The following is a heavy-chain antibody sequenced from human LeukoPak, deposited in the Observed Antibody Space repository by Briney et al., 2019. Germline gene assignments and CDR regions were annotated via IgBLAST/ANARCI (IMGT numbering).Heavy chain of an antibody. CDR2: INHSGST. Sequence: PGGSLRLSCAASGFTVSSNYMSWIRQPPGKGLEWIGEINHSGSTNYNPSLKSRVTISVDTSKNQFSLKLSSVTAADTAVYYCRSSGFTFDYWGQGTLVTVSS. D-gene: IGHD6-19*01. V-gene: IGHV4-34*08. J-gene: IGHJ4*02. CDR3: RSSGFTFDY. CDR1: GFTVSSNY.